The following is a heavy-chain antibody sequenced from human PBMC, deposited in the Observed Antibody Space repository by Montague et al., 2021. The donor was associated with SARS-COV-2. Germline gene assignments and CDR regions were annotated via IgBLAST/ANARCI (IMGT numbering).Heavy chain of an antibody. Sequence: PALVKPTQTLTLTCSFSGFSLTTPGVSVGWIRQPPGRALEWLALXDWTHDQYYSRSLGTRLTISPGTSKSQVVLTLTNVGTVDTATYYCARNRLSVFDFWGQGTLVTVSS. CDR2: XDWTHDQ. D-gene: IGHD2/OR15-2a*01. CDR3: ARNRLSVFDF. V-gene: IGHV2-70*01. J-gene: IGHJ4*02. CDR1: GFSLTTPGVS.